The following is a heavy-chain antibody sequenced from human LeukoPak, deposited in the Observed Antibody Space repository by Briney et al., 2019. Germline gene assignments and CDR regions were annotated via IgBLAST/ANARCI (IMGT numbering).Heavy chain of an antibody. Sequence: GGSLSLSCAASGFTFSNYWMSWVRQAPGKGLEWVANIKEDGSEKYYVDSVRGRFTISRDNARNSLYLQMNSLRAEDTAVYYCASGRQLGYWGQGTLVTVSS. J-gene: IGHJ4*02. D-gene: IGHD6-13*01. CDR2: IKEDGSEK. CDR3: ASGRQLGY. CDR1: GFTFSNYW. V-gene: IGHV3-7*01.